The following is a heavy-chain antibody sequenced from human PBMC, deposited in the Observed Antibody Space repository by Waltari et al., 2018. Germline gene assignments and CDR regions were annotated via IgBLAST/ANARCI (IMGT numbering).Heavy chain of an antibody. CDR1: GFTFSSYA. CDR3: AKGPSHYYDSSGYFGY. V-gene: IGHV3-23*04. CDR2: ISGSGGST. J-gene: IGHJ4*02. D-gene: IGHD3-22*01. Sequence: EVQLVESGGGLVQPGGSLRLSCAASGFTFSSYAMSWVRQAPGKGLEWVSAISGSGGSTYYADSVKGRFTISRDNSKNTLYLQRNSLRAEDTAVYYCAKGPSHYYDSSGYFGYWGQGTLVTVSS.